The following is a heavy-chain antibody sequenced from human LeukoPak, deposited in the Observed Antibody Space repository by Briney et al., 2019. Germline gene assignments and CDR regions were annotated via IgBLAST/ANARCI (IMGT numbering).Heavy chain of an antibody. V-gene: IGHV1-69*04. J-gene: IGHJ5*02. CDR1: GGTFSSYA. CDR2: IIPILGIA. CDR3: ARPHYGDANWFDP. Sequence: SVKVSCKASGGTFSSYAISWVRQAPGQGLEWMGRIIPILGIANYAQKFQGRVTITADKSTSTAYMELSSLRSEDTAVYYCARPHYGDANWFDPWGQGTLVTVSS. D-gene: IGHD4-17*01.